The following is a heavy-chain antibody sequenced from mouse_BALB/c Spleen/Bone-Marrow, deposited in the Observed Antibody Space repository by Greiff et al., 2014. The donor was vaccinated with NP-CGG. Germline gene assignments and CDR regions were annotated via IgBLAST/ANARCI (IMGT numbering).Heavy chain of an antibody. J-gene: IGHJ3*01. CDR1: GYSFTGYN. Sequence: EVQLQQSGPELEKPGASVKISCKASGYSFTGYNVNWVKQNNGKSLEWIGNIDPSYGGISYNQEFKGKATLTVDKSSNTAYMQLKSLTSEDSAVYYCAISIEYRPLDYWGQGTLVTVSA. V-gene: IGHV1-39*01. CDR2: IDPSYGGI. D-gene: IGHD2-14*01. CDR3: AISIEYRPLDY.